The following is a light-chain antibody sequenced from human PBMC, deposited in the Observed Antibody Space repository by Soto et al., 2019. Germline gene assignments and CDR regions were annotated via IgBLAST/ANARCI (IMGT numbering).Light chain of an antibody. J-gene: IGKJ5*01. CDR1: QSVSTN. Sequence: ELVLTQSPGTLSLSPGESATLSCRASQSVSTNLAWYQQKTGQAPRLLIYGASTRATGIPDRFSDSGSETGLTLTISRLQSEDFAVYFCQKYNNWPPTCGQGTRLEIK. V-gene: IGKV3-15*01. CDR3: QKYNNWPPT. CDR2: GAS.